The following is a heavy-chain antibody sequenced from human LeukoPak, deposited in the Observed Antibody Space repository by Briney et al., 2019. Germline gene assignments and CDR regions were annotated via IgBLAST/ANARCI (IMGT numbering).Heavy chain of an antibody. CDR3: ARAPKFRLVGVPKGPFDP. D-gene: IGHD1-26*01. V-gene: IGHV3-23*01. Sequence: PGGSLRLSCAASGFSFSSYGMNWVRQAPGKGLEWVSAISGSGGTTYYADSVKGRFTISRDNSKNTLYLQMNSLRAEDTAVYYCARAPKFRLVGVPKGPFDPWGQGTLVTVSS. J-gene: IGHJ5*02. CDR1: GFSFSSYG. CDR2: ISGSGGTT.